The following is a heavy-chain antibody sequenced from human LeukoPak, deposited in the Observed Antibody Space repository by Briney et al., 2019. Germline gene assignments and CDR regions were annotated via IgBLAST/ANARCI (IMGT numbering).Heavy chain of an antibody. CDR2: ISSSSSYI. Sequence: PGGSLRLSCAASGFTFSTNYMSWVRQAPGKGLEWVSSISSSSSYIYYADSVKGRFTISRDNAKNSLYLQMNSLRAEDTAVYYCARDPNSYYDFWSGYYFDYWGQGTLVTVSS. CDR3: ARDPNSYYDFWSGYYFDY. V-gene: IGHV3-21*01. J-gene: IGHJ4*02. CDR1: GFTFSTNY. D-gene: IGHD3-3*01.